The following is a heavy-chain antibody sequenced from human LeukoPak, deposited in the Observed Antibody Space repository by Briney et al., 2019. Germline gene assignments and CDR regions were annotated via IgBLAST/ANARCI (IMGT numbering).Heavy chain of an antibody. J-gene: IGHJ6*02. V-gene: IGHV3-23*01. CDR2: ISGSGGST. CDR3: AIPGGDYDILTGPLGYYGMDV. Sequence: AGGSLRLSCAASGFTFSNAWMSWVRQAPGKGLEWVSAISGSGGSTYYADSVKGRFTISRDNSKNTLYLQMNSLRAEDTAVYYCAIPGGDYDILTGPLGYYGMDVWGQGTTVTVSS. D-gene: IGHD3-9*01. CDR1: GFTFSNAW.